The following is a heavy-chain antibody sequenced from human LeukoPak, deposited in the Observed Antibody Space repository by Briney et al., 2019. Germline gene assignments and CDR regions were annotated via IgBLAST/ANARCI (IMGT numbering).Heavy chain of an antibody. V-gene: IGHV3-9*01. CDR2: ISWNSGSI. J-gene: IGHJ4*02. CDR3: AKNAFWSGYYPPADY. CDR1: GFTFDDYA. D-gene: IGHD3-3*01. Sequence: PGGSLRLSCAASGFTFDDYAMHWVRQAPGKGLEWVSGISWNSGSIGYADSVKGRFTISRDNAKNSLYLQMNSLRAEDTAVYYCAKNAFWSGYYPPADYWGQGTLVTVSS.